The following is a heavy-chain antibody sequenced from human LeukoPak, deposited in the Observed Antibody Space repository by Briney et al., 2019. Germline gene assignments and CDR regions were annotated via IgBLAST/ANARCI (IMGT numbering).Heavy chain of an antibody. J-gene: IGHJ6*04. V-gene: IGHV3-7*01. Sequence: GGSLRLSCAASGFPFSSSWMSWVRQSPEKGLEWVANIKEDGSDKYYVESVKGRFTVSRDNAKNSLYLQMNSLRAEDTAVYYCAELGITMIGGVWGKGTTVTISS. CDR1: GFPFSSSW. D-gene: IGHD3-10*02. CDR2: IKEDGSDK. CDR3: AELGITMIGGV.